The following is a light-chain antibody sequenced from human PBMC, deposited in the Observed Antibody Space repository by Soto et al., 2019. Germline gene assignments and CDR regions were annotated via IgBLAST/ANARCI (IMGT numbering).Light chain of an antibody. V-gene: IGKV3-20*01. Sequence: EIVLTQSPGTLSLSPGERATLSCRASQSIGSSYLAWYLQKPGQAPRLLIYCASSSASGFPNRFSGSCSGTDFTLTIHILASEYVEGYYCQRYGSSRSVTFGRGTRLAIK. J-gene: IGKJ5*01. CDR2: CAS. CDR1: QSIGSSY. CDR3: QRYGSSRSVT.